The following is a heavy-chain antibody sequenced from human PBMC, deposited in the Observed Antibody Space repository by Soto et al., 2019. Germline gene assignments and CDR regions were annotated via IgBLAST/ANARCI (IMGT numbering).Heavy chain of an antibody. V-gene: IGHV1-24*01. Sequence: GASVKVSCKVSGYTLTELSMHWVRQAPGKGLEWMGGFDPEDGETIYAQKFQGRVTMTEDTSTDTAYMELSSLRSEDTAVYYCATDRGFYTMVRGVPDYYYYMDVWGKGTTVTVSS. CDR1: GYTLTELS. CDR3: ATDRGFYTMVRGVPDYYYYMDV. J-gene: IGHJ6*03. CDR2: FDPEDGET. D-gene: IGHD3-10*01.